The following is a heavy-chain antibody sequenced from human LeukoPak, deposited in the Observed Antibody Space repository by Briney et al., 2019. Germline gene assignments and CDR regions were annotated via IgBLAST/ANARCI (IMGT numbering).Heavy chain of an antibody. Sequence: GGSLRLSCAASGFTFNRYNMNWVRRAPGKGLEWVSSISTSSSYIYCADSVRGRFTISRDNAKNSLYLQMNSLRAEDTAVYSCARGADGVSSNSRGWFDPWGQGTLVTVS. CDR3: ARGADGVSSNSRGWFDP. CDR2: ISTSSSYI. V-gene: IGHV3-21*01. CDR1: GFTFNRYN. J-gene: IGHJ5*02. D-gene: IGHD2-15*01.